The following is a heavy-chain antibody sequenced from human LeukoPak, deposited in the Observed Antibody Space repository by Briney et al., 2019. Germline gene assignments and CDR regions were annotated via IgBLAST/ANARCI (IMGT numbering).Heavy chain of an antibody. Sequence: SQTLSLTCTVSGGSISSGSYYWSWIRQPAGKGLEWIGRIYTSGSTNYNPSLKSRVTISVDTSKNQFSLKLSSVTAADTAVYYCARDGYSGNDGLWGQGTLVTVSS. V-gene: IGHV4-61*02. CDR1: GGSISSGSYY. CDR2: IYTSGST. D-gene: IGHD5-12*01. J-gene: IGHJ4*02. CDR3: ARDGYSGNDGL.